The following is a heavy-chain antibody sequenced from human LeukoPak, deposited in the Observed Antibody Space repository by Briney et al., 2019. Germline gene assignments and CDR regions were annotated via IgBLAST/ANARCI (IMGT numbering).Heavy chain of an antibody. Sequence: PGGSLRLSCAVSGFTFSSYSMNWVRQAPGKGLEWVSAISGSGGSTYYADSVKGRFTISRDNSKNTLYLQMNSLRAEDTAVYYCAKVKAIPLADDAFDIWGQGTMVTVSS. CDR2: ISGSGGST. J-gene: IGHJ3*02. V-gene: IGHV3-23*01. CDR1: GFTFSSYS. CDR3: AKVKAIPLADDAFDI. D-gene: IGHD3-3*02.